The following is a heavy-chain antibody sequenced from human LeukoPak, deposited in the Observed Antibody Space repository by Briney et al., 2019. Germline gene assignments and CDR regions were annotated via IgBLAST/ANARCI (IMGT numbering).Heavy chain of an antibody. CDR2: ISLSGQT. Sequence: SETLSLTCGVSGGSIRSTNWWSWARQPPGQGLEWIGEISLSGQTNFNPSLNGRVTMSLDESRNQLSLTLTSVTAADTAIYYCSRESGAFCPFGYWGQGTLLIVPP. D-gene: IGHD1-26*01. CDR3: SRESGAFCPFGY. J-gene: IGHJ4*02. CDR1: GGSIRSTNW. V-gene: IGHV4/OR15-8*02.